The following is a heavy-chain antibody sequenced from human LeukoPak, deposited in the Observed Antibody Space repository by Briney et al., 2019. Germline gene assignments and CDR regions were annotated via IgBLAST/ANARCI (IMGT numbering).Heavy chain of an antibody. D-gene: IGHD3-22*01. CDR1: GFTVSSNY. V-gene: IGHV3-66*01. J-gene: IGHJ4*02. CDR2: IYSGGST. CDR3: ASSFYYYDSSGYYYDFNY. Sequence: QSGGSLRLSCAASGFTVSSNYMSWVRQAPGKGLEWVSVIYSGGSTYYADSVKGRFTISRDNSKNTLYLQMNSLRAEDTAVYYCASSFYYYDSSGYYYDFNYWGQGTLVTVSS.